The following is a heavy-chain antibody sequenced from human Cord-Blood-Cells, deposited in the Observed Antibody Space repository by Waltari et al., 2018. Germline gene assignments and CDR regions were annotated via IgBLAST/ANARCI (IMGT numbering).Heavy chain of an antibody. V-gene: IGHV4-31*03. CDR1: GGSIRSAGSS. CDR2: SYSGGST. CDR3: ARGGWGGDAFDI. J-gene: IGHJ3*02. Sequence: QVQLPESGPGLVKPSQTLSLTCPFSGGSIRSAGSSCRWLRQHPGKGRGGIGYSYSGGSTKYNPYLKCRVTLTGDTSKNPLPLKRSSVTAADTAVYYWARGGWGGDAFDIWGQGTMVTVSS. D-gene: IGHD3-16*01.